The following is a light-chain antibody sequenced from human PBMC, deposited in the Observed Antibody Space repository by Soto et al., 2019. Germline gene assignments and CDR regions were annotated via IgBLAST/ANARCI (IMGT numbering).Light chain of an antibody. V-gene: IGLV1-51*02. CDR3: GTWDSSLSAVV. CDR2: ENN. Sequence: QSVLTQPPSVSAAPGQKVTISCSGSSSNIGNNYVSWYQQLPGTTPKLLIYENNKPPSGIPDRFSGYKSGTSATLGITGLQTGDEADYYCGTWDSSLSAVVFGGGTKLTVL. J-gene: IGLJ2*01. CDR1: SSNIGNNY.